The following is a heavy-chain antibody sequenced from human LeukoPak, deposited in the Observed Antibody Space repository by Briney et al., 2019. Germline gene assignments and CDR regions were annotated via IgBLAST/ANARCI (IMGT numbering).Heavy chain of an antibody. CDR3: ARPGRSGAGTNHMDV. J-gene: IGHJ6*03. Sequence: SETLSLTCTVSGGSISSSNYYWGWIRPPPGKGLEWIGIIYYSGSTFYNPSLKSRVTISVDTSNNQFSLRLNSVTAADTAVYYCARPGRSGAGTNHMDVWGKGTPVTVSS. CDR1: GGSISSSNYY. D-gene: IGHD3-3*01. CDR2: IYYSGST. V-gene: IGHV4-39*01.